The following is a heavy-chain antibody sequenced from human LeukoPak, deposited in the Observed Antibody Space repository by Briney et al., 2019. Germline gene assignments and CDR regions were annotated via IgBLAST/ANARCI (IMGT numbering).Heavy chain of an antibody. CDR3: ATDLIEMATIGAFDI. Sequence: ASVKVSCKVSGYTLNQLSMLWVRQAPGKGLEGMGGFDPEDGETLYPQKPQGRVTMTEDTSTDTAYMELSSLRSEDTAVYYCATDLIEMATIGAFDIWGQGTMVTVSS. CDR1: GYTLNQLS. V-gene: IGHV1-24*01. D-gene: IGHD5-24*01. CDR2: FDPEDGET. J-gene: IGHJ3*02.